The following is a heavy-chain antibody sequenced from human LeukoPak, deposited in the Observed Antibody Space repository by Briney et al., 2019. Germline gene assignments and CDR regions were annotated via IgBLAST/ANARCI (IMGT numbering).Heavy chain of an antibody. CDR2: INHSGST. Sequence: PSETLSLTCAVYGGSFSGYYWSWIRQPPGKGLEWIGEINHSGSTNYNPSLKSRVTISVDTSKNQFSLKLSSVTAADTAVYYCARATYSYGHIEYFQHWGQGTLVTVSS. D-gene: IGHD5-18*01. V-gene: IGHV4-34*01. J-gene: IGHJ1*01. CDR1: GGSFSGYY. CDR3: ARATYSYGHIEYFQH.